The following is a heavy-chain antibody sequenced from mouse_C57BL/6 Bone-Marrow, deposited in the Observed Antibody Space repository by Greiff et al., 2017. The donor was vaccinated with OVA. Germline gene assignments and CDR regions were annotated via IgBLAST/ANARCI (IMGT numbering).Heavy chain of an antibody. CDR2: ISSGSSTI. V-gene: IGHV5-17*01. CDR1: GFTFSDYG. J-gene: IGHJ2*01. CDR3: ARDDDYDEDFDY. Sequence: EVHLVESGGGLVKPGGSLKLSCAASGFTFSDYGMHWVRQAPEKGLEWVAYISSGSSTIYYADTVKGRFTISRDNAKNTLFLQMTSLRSEDTAMYYCARDDDYDEDFDYWGQGTTLTVSS. D-gene: IGHD2-4*01.